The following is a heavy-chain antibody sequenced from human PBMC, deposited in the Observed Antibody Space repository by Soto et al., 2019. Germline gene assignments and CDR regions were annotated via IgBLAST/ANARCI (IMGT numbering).Heavy chain of an antibody. Sequence: QVPLVESGGGVVQPGRSLRLSCAASGFTFSSYGMHWVRQAPGKGLEWVAVIWYDGSNKYYADSAKGRFTISRDNSKNTLYLQMNSLRAEDTAVYYCPRDSSTMVRGDPDYWGQGTLVTVSS. CDR1: GFTFSSYG. V-gene: IGHV3-33*01. CDR2: IWYDGSNK. J-gene: IGHJ4*02. CDR3: PRDSSTMVRGDPDY. D-gene: IGHD3-10*01.